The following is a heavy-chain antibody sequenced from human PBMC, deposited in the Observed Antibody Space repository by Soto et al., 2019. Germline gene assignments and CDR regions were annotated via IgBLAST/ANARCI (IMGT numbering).Heavy chain of an antibody. CDR2: IRAYNGNT. CDR3: AGGSGRYHKAPDAFDI. V-gene: IGHV1-18*01. Sequence: GKGIEWMGWIRAYNGNTNYAQKLQGRVTMPTAPSTSTAYMERRSLRSDDTAVYYCAGGSGRYHKAPDAFDIWGPGTMVTASS. J-gene: IGHJ3*02. D-gene: IGHD3-10*01.